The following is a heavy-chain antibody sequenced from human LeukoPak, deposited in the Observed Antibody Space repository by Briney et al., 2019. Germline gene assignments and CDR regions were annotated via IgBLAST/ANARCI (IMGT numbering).Heavy chain of an antibody. D-gene: IGHD6-6*01. J-gene: IGHJ4*02. CDR2: INPNSGGT. CDR1: GYTFGNFG. Sequence: ASVKVSCKTSGYTFGNFGINWVRQAPGQGLEWMGWINPNSGGTNYAQKFQGRVTMTRDTSISTAYMELSRLTSDDTAVYYCARDRTSSSHFDYWGQGTLVTVSS. V-gene: IGHV1-2*02. CDR3: ARDRTSSSHFDY.